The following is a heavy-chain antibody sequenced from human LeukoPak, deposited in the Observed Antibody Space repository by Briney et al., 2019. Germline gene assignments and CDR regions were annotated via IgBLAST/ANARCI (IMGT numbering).Heavy chain of an antibody. CDR1: GFTFSSYA. CDR2: ISGSGGST. Sequence: PGGSLRLSCAASGFTFSSYAMSWVRQAPGKGLEWVSAISGSGGSTYYADSVKGQFTISRDNSKNTLYLQMNSLRAEDMAVYYCAKDPLSSGWFLHYFDYWGQGTLVTVSS. D-gene: IGHD6-19*01. J-gene: IGHJ4*02. CDR3: AKDPLSSGWFLHYFDY. V-gene: IGHV3-23*01.